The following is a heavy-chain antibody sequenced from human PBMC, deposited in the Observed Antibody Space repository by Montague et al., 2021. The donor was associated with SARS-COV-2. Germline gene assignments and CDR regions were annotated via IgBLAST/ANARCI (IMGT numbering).Heavy chain of an antibody. CDR2: IYYSGST. J-gene: IGHJ6*02. Sequence: SETLSLTCTVSGGSTSNYYWSWIRQPPGRGLGWIGYIYYSGSTDYIPSLKSRVTITLYTSKNQFSLKVTSVTAADTAVYYYARGGGYYNYGLDVWGPGTTVTVSS. V-gene: IGHV4-59*01. CDR3: ARGGGYYNYGLDV. CDR1: GGSTSNYY. D-gene: IGHD3-22*01.